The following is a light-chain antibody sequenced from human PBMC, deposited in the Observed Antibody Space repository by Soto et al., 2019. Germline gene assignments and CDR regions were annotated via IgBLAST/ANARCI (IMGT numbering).Light chain of an antibody. CDR3: QQSYSTPRT. Sequence: DIQMTHSPATLSAXXXXXXGXXXRASQSISSWLAWYQQKPGKAPKLLIYDASSLESGVPSRFSGSGSGTDFTLTISSLQPEDFATYYCQQSYSTPRTFGQGTKVDIK. CDR1: QSISSW. V-gene: IGKV1-5*01. J-gene: IGKJ1*01. CDR2: DAS.